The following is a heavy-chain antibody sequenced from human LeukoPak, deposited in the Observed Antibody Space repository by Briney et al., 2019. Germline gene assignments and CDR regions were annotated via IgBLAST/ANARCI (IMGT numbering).Heavy chain of an antibody. V-gene: IGHV3-21*01. CDR2: ISSSSSYI. Sequence: PGGSLRLSCAASGFTFSSYSMNWVRQAPGKGLEWVSSISSSSSYIYYADSVKGRFTISRDNAKNSLYLQMNSLRAEDTAVYYCARDLLQADSSGYYYEVVTGFDYWGQGTLVTVSS. J-gene: IGHJ4*02. D-gene: IGHD3-22*01. CDR3: ARDLLQADSSGYYYEVVTGFDY. CDR1: GFTFSSYS.